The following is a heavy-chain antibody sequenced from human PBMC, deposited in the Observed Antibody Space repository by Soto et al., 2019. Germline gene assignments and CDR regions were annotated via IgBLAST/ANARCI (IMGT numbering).Heavy chain of an antibody. J-gene: IGHJ4*02. CDR1: GGSISGGGFS. V-gene: IGHV4-30-2*01. D-gene: IGHD3-10*01. Sequence: PSETLSLTCAVSGGSISGGGFSWSWIRQPPGKGLEWIGYILHTGGTQYNPSLKSRVSMSVDKSKNQFSLHLTSVTDADTAVYYCARLQFGEGFDYWGQGALVTVSS. CDR2: ILHTGGT. CDR3: ARLQFGEGFDY.